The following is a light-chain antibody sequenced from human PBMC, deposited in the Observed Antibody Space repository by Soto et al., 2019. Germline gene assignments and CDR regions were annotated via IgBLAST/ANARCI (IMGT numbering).Light chain of an antibody. Sequence: QSVLTQPPSASGTPGQRVTISCSGSSSNIGSNYVYWYQQLPGTAPKLLIYSNNQRPSGVPERFSGSKSGTSASLAISGLRSGDEADYYCAAGDDSLGVVFGGGTKLTVL. CDR3: AAGDDSLGVV. CDR2: SNN. V-gene: IGLV1-47*02. CDR1: SSNIGSNY. J-gene: IGLJ2*01.